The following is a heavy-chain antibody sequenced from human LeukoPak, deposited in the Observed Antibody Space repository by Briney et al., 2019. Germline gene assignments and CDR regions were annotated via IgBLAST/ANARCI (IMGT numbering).Heavy chain of an antibody. V-gene: IGHV3-21*01. CDR1: GFTFSSYS. J-gene: IGHJ4*02. CDR2: ISSSSSYI. CDR3: ARNHFGVVIMYDY. D-gene: IGHD3-3*01. Sequence: GGSLGLSCAASGFTFSSYSMNWVRQAPGKGLEWVSSISSSSSYIYYADSVKGRFTISRDNAKNSLYLQMNSLRAEDTAVYYCARNHFGVVIMYDYWGQGTLVTVSS.